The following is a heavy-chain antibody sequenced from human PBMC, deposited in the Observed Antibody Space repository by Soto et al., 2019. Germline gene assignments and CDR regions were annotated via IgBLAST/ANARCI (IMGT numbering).Heavy chain of an antibody. CDR3: AHAYGGRSLY. Sequence: QITLKESGPTLVKPTQTLTLTCTFSGFSLTTDRVGVGWIRQPPGEALEWLAVIYWDDSKTYRPSLESRLTITNDTSKNQVALTMTNMDSLDTATYYCAHAYGGRSLYWGQGTLFTVSS. CDR2: IYWDDSK. CDR1: GFSLTTDRVG. D-gene: IGHD1-26*01. V-gene: IGHV2-5*02. J-gene: IGHJ4*02.